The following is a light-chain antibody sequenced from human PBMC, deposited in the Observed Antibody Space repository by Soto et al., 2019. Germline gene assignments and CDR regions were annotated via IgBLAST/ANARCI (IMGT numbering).Light chain of an antibody. CDR1: QSVNIN. V-gene: IGKV3-15*01. CDR2: GAS. J-gene: IGKJ2*01. CDR3: QQYIDWPLYT. Sequence: EIVMTQSPNTVSVSPGERATLSCRASQSVNINLAWYQQKPGQAPRLLISGASTRAPGIPDRFSGSGSGTNFTLSISGLQSEDFAVYYCQQYIDWPLYTFGQGTKVEIK.